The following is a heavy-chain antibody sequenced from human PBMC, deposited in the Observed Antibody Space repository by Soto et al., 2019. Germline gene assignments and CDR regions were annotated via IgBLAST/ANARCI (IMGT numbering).Heavy chain of an antibody. V-gene: IGHV4-59*01. CDR3: ARGGWLQNWFDP. J-gene: IGHJ5*02. CDR1: GGSISSYY. D-gene: IGHD5-18*01. Sequence: ASGTLSPTCTVSGGSISSYYWSWVRQPPGKGLEWIGYIYYSGSTNYNPSLKSRVTISVDTSKNQFSLKLSSVTAADTAVYYCARGGWLQNWFDPWGQGTLVTVSS. CDR2: IYYSGST.